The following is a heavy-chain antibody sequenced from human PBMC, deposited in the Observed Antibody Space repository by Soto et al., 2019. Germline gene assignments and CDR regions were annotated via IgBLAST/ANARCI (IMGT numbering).Heavy chain of an antibody. Sequence: SQTLSLTCAISGDSVSSNSAAWNWIRQPPSRGLEWLGRTYYRSKWFNDYAVSVKSRITINPDTSKSQFSLQLNSVTPEDTAVYYCARQKYYFDYWGQGTLVTVS. CDR2: TYYRSKWFN. V-gene: IGHV6-1*01. D-gene: IGHD6-6*01. CDR3: ARQKYYFDY. J-gene: IGHJ4*02. CDR1: GDSVSSNSAA.